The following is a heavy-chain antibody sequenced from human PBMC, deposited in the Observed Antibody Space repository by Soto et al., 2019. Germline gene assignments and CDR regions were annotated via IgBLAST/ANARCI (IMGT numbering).Heavy chain of an antibody. CDR2: ISSSSSTI. CDR3: TREKSGTTDY. V-gene: IGHV3-48*01. D-gene: IGHD1-1*01. Sequence: EVQLVESGGGLVQPGGSLRLSCAVSGFTFSSYSMNWVRQAPGKGLEWVSYISSSSSTIYYADSVKGRFTTSRDKAKNSLYLQMNSLRAEDTAVYYCTREKSGTTDYWGQGTLVTVSS. J-gene: IGHJ4*02. CDR1: GFTFSSYS.